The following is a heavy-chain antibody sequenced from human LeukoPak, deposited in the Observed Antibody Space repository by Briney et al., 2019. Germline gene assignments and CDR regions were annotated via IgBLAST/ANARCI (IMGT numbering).Heavy chain of an antibody. D-gene: IGHD4-17*01. V-gene: IGHV3-23*01. J-gene: IGHJ3*02. Sequence: PGGSLRLSCAASGFTFSSYAMSWVRQAPGKGLEWVSAISGSGGSTYYADSVKGRFTISRDNSKYTLYLQMNSLRAEDTAVYYCAKIEGYGDYPYDAFDIWGQGTMVTVSS. CDR1: GFTFSSYA. CDR3: AKIEGYGDYPYDAFDI. CDR2: ISGSGGST.